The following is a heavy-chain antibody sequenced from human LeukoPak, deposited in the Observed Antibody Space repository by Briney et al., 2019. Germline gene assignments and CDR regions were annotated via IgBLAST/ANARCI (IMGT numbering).Heavy chain of an antibody. D-gene: IGHD1-26*01. CDR2: IYHSGST. CDR1: GYSISSGYY. V-gene: IGHV4-38-2*02. J-gene: IGHJ6*03. CDR3: ARVVGARIDYYYSYYMDV. Sequence: SETLSLTCTVSGYSISSGYYWGWIRQPPGKGLECIGSIYHSGSTYYNPSLKSRVTISVDTSKNQFSLKLSAVTAADTAVYYCARVVGARIDYYYSYYMDVWGKGTTVTVSS.